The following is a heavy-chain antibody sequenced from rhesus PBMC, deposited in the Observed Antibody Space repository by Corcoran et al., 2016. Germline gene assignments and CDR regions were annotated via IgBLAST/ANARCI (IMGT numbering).Heavy chain of an antibody. CDR3: ARYKLAAGTYGGLDS. Sequence: QVQLQESGPGLVKPSETLSLTCAVSGGSISSNYWSWIRQSPGKGLEWFGYIYGGKSSNRHNPSLKSRVTISTDTSKNQFSLKLSAVTAADTAVYYCARYKLAAGTYGGLDSWGQGVVVTVSS. V-gene: IGHV4-147*01. J-gene: IGHJ6*01. CDR2: IYGGKSSN. CDR1: GGSISSNY. D-gene: IGHD6-13*01.